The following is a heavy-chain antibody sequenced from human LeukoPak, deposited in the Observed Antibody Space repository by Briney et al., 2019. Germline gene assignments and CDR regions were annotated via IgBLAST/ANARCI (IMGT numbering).Heavy chain of an antibody. V-gene: IGHV1-46*01. CDR1: GYTFTSYY. Sequence: ASVKVSCEASGYTFTSYYMRWVRQAPGQGLEWMGIINPSGGSTSYAQKFQGRVTMTRDTSTSTVYMELSSLRSEDTAVYYCARDPHENSSGWPYYFDYWGQGTLVTVSS. CDR3: ARDPHENSSGWPYYFDY. CDR2: INPSGGST. D-gene: IGHD6-19*01. J-gene: IGHJ4*02.